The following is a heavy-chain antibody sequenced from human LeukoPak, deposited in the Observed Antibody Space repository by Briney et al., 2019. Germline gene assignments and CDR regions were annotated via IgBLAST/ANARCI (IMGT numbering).Heavy chain of an antibody. V-gene: IGHV1-18*01. CDR3: ARAPLDSDIVVVVAATKYNWFDP. CDR1: GYTFTSYG. D-gene: IGHD2-15*01. Sequence: GASVTVSCTASGYTFTSYGISWVRQAPGQGLEWMGWISTYNGNTNYAQKLQGRVTMTTDTSTSTAYMELRSLRSDDTAVYYCARAPLDSDIVVVVAATKYNWFDPWGQGTLVTVSS. J-gene: IGHJ5*02. CDR2: ISTYNGNT.